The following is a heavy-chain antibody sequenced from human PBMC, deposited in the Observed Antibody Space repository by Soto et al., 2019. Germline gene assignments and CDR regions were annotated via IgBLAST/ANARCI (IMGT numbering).Heavy chain of an antibody. J-gene: IGHJ4*02. D-gene: IGHD3-3*01. CDR1: GGTFSSYA. Sequence: QVQLVQSGAEVKKPGSSVKVSCKASGGTFSSYAISWVRQAPGQGLAWMGGIIPIFGTADYAQQFQGRVTITADESTSTAYMELSSLRSEVTAVYYCASDYDFWSGSPLMWGQGTLVTVFS. V-gene: IGHV1-69*01. CDR2: IIPIFGTA. CDR3: ASDYDFWSGSPLM.